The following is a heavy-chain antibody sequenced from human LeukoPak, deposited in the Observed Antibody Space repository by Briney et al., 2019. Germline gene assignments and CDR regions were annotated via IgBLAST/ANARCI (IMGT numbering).Heavy chain of an antibody. D-gene: IGHD3-16*01. V-gene: IGHV3-74*01. CDR2: INSDGSST. CDR1: GFTFSSYW. Sequence: GGSLRLSCAASGFTFSSYWMHWVRQAPGKGLVWVSRINSDGSSTSYADSVKGRFTISRDNSKNTLYLQMNSLRPEDTAVYYCARDGGFGGPGGDNWFDSWGQGALVTVSS. CDR3: ARDGGFGGPGGDNWFDS. J-gene: IGHJ5*01.